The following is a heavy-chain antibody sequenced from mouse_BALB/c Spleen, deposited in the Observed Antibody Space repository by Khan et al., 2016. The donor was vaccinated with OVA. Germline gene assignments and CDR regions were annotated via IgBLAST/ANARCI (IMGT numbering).Heavy chain of an antibody. CDR2: ISTYYGDG. CDR3: ARGGRFAY. D-gene: IGHD1-1*02. CDR1: GYTFTDYA. J-gene: IGHJ3*01. Sequence: VQLKESGAELVRPGVSVKISCKGSGYTFTDYAMHWVKQSHAKSLEWIGVISTYYGDGDYNQKLQGKATMTVDKSSSTAYMELARLTSEDSAIYYCARGGRFAYWGQGTLVTVSA. V-gene: IGHV1S137*01.